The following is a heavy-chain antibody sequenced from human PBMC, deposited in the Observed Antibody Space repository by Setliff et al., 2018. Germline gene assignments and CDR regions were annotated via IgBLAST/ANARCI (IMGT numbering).Heavy chain of an antibody. V-gene: IGHV1-18*01. D-gene: IGHD1-26*01. CDR3: ARSPPNRGVGQGHHMDV. CDR1: GYIFNTFG. Sequence: ASVKVSCKASGYIFNTFGINWMRRAPGQGLEWIGWISPYNGDTKYAQNLRGRVTLTTDTSTSTAYVEVRSLRSDDTAVYYCARSPPNRGVGQGHHMDVWGKGTTVT. J-gene: IGHJ6*03. CDR2: ISPYNGDT.